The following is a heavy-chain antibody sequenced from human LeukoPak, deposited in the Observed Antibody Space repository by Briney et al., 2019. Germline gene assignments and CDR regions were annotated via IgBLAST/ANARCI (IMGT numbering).Heavy chain of an antibody. V-gene: IGHV5-51*01. CDR2: IYPGDSDT. J-gene: IGHJ1*01. Sequence: GESLQISCQGSGSSFTSYWIDWVRQLPGKGLEWMGIIYPGDSDTRYSPSFQGQVTISADKSISTAYLQWSSLKASDTAMYYCARPLVSITMIVVVITTSPGNEAEYFQHWGQGTLVTVSS. D-gene: IGHD3-22*01. CDR1: GSSFTSYW. CDR3: ARPLVSITMIVVVITTSPGNEAEYFQH.